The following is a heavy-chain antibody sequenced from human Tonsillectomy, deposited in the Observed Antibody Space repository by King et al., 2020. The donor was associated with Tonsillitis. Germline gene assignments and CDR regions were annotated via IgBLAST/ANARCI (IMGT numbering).Heavy chain of an antibody. Sequence: VQLVESGGGVVQPGRSLRLSCAASGFTFSSYAIHWVRQAPDKGLEWVAIISYDGSNKYYADSVRGRFTISRDNSKNTLYLQMNSLRAEDTAVYYCARVGYSYGLYNWFDSWGQGTLDIVSS. CDR2: ISYDGSNK. V-gene: IGHV3-30*04. D-gene: IGHD5-18*01. CDR3: ARVGYSYGLYNWFDS. J-gene: IGHJ5*01. CDR1: GFTFSSYA.